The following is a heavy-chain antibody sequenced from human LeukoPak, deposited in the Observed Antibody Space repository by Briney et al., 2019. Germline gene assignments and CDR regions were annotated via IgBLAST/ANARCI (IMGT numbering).Heavy chain of an antibody. D-gene: IGHD6-6*01. CDR2: IWYDGSNK. CDR1: GFTFSSYG. J-gene: IGHJ6*03. Sequence: GGSLRLSCAASGFTFSSYGMHWVRQAPGKGLEWVAVIWYDGSNKYYADSVKGRFTISRDNSKNTLYLQVNSLRAEDTAVYYCAKVRSSSSYYYYYMDVWGKGTTVTVSS. CDR3: AKVRSSSSYYYYYMDV. V-gene: IGHV3-33*06.